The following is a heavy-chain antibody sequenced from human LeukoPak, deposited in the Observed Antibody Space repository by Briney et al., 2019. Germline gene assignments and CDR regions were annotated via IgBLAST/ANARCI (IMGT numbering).Heavy chain of an antibody. CDR3: ATTLGGSYRYWYFDL. CDR1: GYTFTSYD. D-gene: IGHD1-26*01. CDR2: MNPNSGNT. V-gene: IGHV1-8*01. J-gene: IGHJ2*01. Sequence: ASVKVSCKASGYTFTSYDINWVRQATGQGLEWMGWMNPNSGNTGYAQKFQGRVTMTRNTSISTAYMELSSLRSEDTAVYYCATTLGGSYRYWYFDLWGRGTLVTVSS.